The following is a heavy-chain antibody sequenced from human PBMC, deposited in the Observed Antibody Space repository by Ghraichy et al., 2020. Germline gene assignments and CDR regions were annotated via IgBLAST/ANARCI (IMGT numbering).Heavy chain of an antibody. V-gene: IGHV4-34*01. D-gene: IGHD4-17*01. J-gene: IGHJ4*02. Sequence: LNISCAVYGGSFSGYYWSWIRQPPGKGLEWIGEINHSGSTNYNPSLKSRVTISVDTSKNQFSLKLSSVTAADTAVYYCARDATTVTSLFDYWGQGTLVTVSS. CDR3: ARDATTVTSLFDY. CDR1: GGSFSGYY. CDR2: INHSGST.